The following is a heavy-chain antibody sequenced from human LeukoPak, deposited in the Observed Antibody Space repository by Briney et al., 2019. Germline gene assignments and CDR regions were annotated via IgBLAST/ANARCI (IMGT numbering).Heavy chain of an antibody. Sequence: SVKVSCKASGGTFSSHAISWVRQAPGQGLEWMGRIIPIFGTANYAQKFQGRVTITTDESTSTAYMELSSLRSEDTAVYYCARGVPAARTRDFWSGYYPSIYYYYYYMDVWGKGTTVTVSS. CDR3: ARGVPAARTRDFWSGYYPSIYYYYYYMDV. V-gene: IGHV1-69*05. J-gene: IGHJ6*03. CDR1: GGTFSSHA. D-gene: IGHD3-3*01. CDR2: IIPIFGTA.